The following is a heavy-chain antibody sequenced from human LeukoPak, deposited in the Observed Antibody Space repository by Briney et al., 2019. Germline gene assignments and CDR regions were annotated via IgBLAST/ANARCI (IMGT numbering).Heavy chain of an antibody. V-gene: IGHV4-34*01. CDR2: INHSGST. D-gene: IGHD2-2*01. J-gene: IGHJ5*02. Sequence: SETLSPTCAVYGGSFSGYYWSWIRQPPGKGLEWIGEINHSGSTNYNPSLKSRVTISVDTSKNQFSLKLSSVTAADTAVYYCARARQYQLLSTWGQGTLVTVSS. CDR1: GGSFSGYY. CDR3: ARARQYQLLST.